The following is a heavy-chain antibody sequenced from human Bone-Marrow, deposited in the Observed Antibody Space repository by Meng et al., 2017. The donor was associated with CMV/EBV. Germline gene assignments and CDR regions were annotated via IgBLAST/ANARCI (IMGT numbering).Heavy chain of an antibody. CDR1: GFALGSYW. J-gene: IGHJ4*02. CDR2: IKSDGTRT. CDR3: AREGGGTIAPRDLDY. V-gene: IGHV3-74*01. Sequence: GFALGSYWIKWIREAPGKGLVWVSRIKSDGTRTNYEDSAKGRFTISRDNAKNTLYLQMNSLRAEDTAVYYCAREGGGTIAPRDLDYWGQGTLVTVSS. D-gene: IGHD6-6*01.